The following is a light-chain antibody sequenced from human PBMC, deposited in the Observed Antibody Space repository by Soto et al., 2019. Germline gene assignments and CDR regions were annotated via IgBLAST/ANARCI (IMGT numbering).Light chain of an antibody. CDR3: AVWDDSLDGVV. Sequence: QSVLTQPPSASGTPGQSVTISCSGSSSNIGDNTVNWYQQLPGTAPKPLMYSNDQRWSGVPDRFSGSKSGTSASLAISGLQSEDEADYYCAVWDDSLDGVVFGGGTKVTVL. V-gene: IGLV1-44*01. CDR1: SSNIGDNT. CDR2: SND. J-gene: IGLJ2*01.